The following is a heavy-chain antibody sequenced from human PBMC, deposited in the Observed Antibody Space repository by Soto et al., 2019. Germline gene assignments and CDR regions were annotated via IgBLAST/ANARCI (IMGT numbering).Heavy chain of an antibody. D-gene: IGHD5-12*01. CDR1: GITFSSYA. CDR2: INAGNGDT. V-gene: IGHV1-3*01. Sequence: QVQLVQSGAEVKKPGASVKVSCKASGITFSSYAMHWVRQAPGQRLEWMGWINAGNGDTRYSQIFQGRVTLPRDTSASTVYLDLSSLRSEDTAIYYCARAISGYVTWGQGTLVTVSS. J-gene: IGHJ5*02. CDR3: ARAISGYVT.